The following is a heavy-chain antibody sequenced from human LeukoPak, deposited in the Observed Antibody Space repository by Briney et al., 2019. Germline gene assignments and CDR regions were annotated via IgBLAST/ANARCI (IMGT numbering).Heavy chain of an antibody. D-gene: IGHD1-26*01. J-gene: IGHJ4*02. CDR1: GFTVSSNY. V-gene: IGHV3-21*01. CDR3: ARVGSVVGATFVSYFDY. CDR2: ISSSSSYI. Sequence: PGGSLRLSCAASGFTVSSNYMSWVRQAPGKGLEWVSSISSSSSYIYYADSVKGRFTISRDNAKNSLYLQMNSLRAEDTAVYYCARVGSVVGATFVSYFDYWGQGTLVTVSS.